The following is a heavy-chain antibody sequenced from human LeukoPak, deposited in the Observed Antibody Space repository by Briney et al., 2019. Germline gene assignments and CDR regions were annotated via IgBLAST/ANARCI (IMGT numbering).Heavy chain of an antibody. CDR2: INQSEST. D-gene: IGHD3-10*01. Sequence: KSAETLSLTCAVYVGSFSVYYYSWIRHPPGKGLEWIGEINQSESTNYNPSLKTRHPISVDTSKNQFSLKLSSVTAADTAVYYCASVTPYYYGSGSYSFPLDYWGQGTLVTVSS. V-gene: IGHV4-34*01. J-gene: IGHJ4*02. CDR1: VGSFSVYY. CDR3: ASVTPYYYGSGSYSFPLDY.